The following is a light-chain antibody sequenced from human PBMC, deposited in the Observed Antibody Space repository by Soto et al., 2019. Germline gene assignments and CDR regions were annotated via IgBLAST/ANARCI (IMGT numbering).Light chain of an antibody. J-gene: IGLJ1*01. V-gene: IGLV2-23*02. Sequence: QSALTQPASVSGSPGQSITISCTGTSRNIGNYNLVSWYQQHPGKAPKLMIYEVYKRPSGVSDRFSGSKSGITASLTISGLQAEDEADYYCCSYAGSDTYVFGTGTKVTVL. CDR2: EVY. CDR3: CSYAGSDTYV. CDR1: SRNIGNYNL.